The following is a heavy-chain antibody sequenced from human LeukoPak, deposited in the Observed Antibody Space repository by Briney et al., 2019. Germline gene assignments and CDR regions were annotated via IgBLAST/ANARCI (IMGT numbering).Heavy chain of an antibody. V-gene: IGHV3-30*02. CDR2: THYDGSNG. CDR1: GFPFSTYG. Sequence: PGGSLRLSCAASGFPFSTYGMHWVRQSPGKGLEWVAFTHYDGSNGYYADSVKGRFTISRDNSKNTLYLQMNSLRPEDTAVYYCATSSSPYDYWGQGTLVTVSS. D-gene: IGHD6-6*01. CDR3: ATSSSPYDY. J-gene: IGHJ4*02.